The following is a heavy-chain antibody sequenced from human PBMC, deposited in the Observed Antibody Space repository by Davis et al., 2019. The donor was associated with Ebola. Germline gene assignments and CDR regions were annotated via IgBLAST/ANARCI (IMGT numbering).Heavy chain of an antibody. CDR1: GYGFADYW. CDR2: IYAGDSDT. Sequence: GESLKISCKGSGYGFADYWIAWVRQTPGKGLEWMGIIYAGDSDTRYSPSFRGQVTISADKSISTAYLQWSSLKASDTAMYYCARRVRYASSWYFDYWGQGTLVTVSS. D-gene: IGHD6-13*01. V-gene: IGHV5-51*01. J-gene: IGHJ4*02. CDR3: ARRVRYASSWYFDY.